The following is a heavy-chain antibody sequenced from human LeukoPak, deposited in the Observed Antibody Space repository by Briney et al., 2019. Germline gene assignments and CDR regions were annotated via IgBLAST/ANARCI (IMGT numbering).Heavy chain of an antibody. CDR3: ARERCSSTSCYLPLGAFDI. J-gene: IGHJ3*02. D-gene: IGHD2-2*01. V-gene: IGHV4-34*01. Sequence: SETLSLTCAVYGGSFSGHYWSWIRQPPGKGLEWIGEINHSGSTNYNPSLKSRVTISVDTSKNQFSLKLSSVTAADTAAYYCARERCSSTSCYLPLGAFDIWGQGTMVTVSS. CDR1: GGSFSGHY. CDR2: INHSGST.